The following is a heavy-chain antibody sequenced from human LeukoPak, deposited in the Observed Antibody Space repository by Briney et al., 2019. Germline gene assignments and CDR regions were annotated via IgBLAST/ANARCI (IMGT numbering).Heavy chain of an antibody. CDR2: IWYDGSNQ. D-gene: IGHD1-26*01. Sequence: GGSLRLSCAASGLTLRNYGMHWVRQAPGKGLEWVAVIWYDGSNQYYVDPVKGRFTVSRDNAKNTLYLQMNSLRAEDTAVYYCATDRNSGKYYDYWGQGTLVTVSS. CDR1: GLTLRNYG. J-gene: IGHJ4*02. V-gene: IGHV3-33*01. CDR3: ATDRNSGKYYDY.